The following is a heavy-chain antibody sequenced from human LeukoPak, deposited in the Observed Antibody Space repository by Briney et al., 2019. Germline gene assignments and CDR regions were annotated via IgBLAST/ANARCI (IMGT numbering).Heavy chain of an antibody. D-gene: IGHD2-15*01. CDR3: ARTIAGGYCSGGSCFYDY. J-gene: IGHJ4*02. CDR2: IYYSGST. V-gene: IGHV4-39*01. Sequence: SETLSLTCTVSGGSISSSSYYWGWIRQHPGKGLEWIGSIYYSGSTYYNPSLKSRVTISVDTSKNQFSLKLSSVTAADTAVYYCARTIAGGYCSGGSCFYDYWGRGTLVTVSS. CDR1: GGSISSSSYY.